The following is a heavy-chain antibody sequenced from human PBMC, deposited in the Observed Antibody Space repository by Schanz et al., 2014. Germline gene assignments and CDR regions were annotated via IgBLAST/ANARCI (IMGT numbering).Heavy chain of an antibody. CDR1: GFTFSDYY. CDR3: ARERIMAAAGLVDY. Sequence: QVQLVESGGGLVKPGGSLRLSCAASGFTFSDYYMSWIRQAPGKGLEWVSCISGTTTYTNYADSVKGRFTISRDNAKNSLYLQMNSLRAEDTAVYYCARERIMAAAGLVDYWGHGTLXTVSS. CDR2: ISGTTTYT. V-gene: IGHV3-11*05. D-gene: IGHD6-13*01. J-gene: IGHJ4*01.